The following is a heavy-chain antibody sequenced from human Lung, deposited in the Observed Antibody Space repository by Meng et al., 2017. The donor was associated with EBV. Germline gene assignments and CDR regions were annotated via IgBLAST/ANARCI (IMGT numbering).Heavy chain of an antibody. Sequence: QVALEEPGPGMVKPSQPLSLTCAVYGGSFSGYYWSGIRQPPGKGLEWIGETSHSGSTNYSPSLKSRVTISVDRSKNQFSLKLSSVTAADTAVYYCARGITMVRGVPGHWFDPWGQGTLVTVSS. CDR1: GGSFSGYY. CDR3: ARGITMVRGVPGHWFDP. V-gene: IGHV4-34*09. CDR2: TSHSGST. D-gene: IGHD3-10*01. J-gene: IGHJ5*02.